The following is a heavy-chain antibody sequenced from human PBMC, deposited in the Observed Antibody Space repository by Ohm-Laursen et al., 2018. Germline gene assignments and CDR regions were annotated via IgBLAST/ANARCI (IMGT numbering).Heavy chain of an antibody. D-gene: IGHD3-10*01. J-gene: IGHJ4*02. Sequence: SLRLSCTASGFTFRSYAMTWVRQAPGKGLEWVAVISYDGSNKYYADSVKGRFTISRDNSKNTLYLQMNSLRAEDTAVYYCAKDPYYGSALWGQGTLVTVSS. CDR3: AKDPYYGSAL. V-gene: IGHV3-30*18. CDR2: ISYDGSNK. CDR1: GFTFRSYA.